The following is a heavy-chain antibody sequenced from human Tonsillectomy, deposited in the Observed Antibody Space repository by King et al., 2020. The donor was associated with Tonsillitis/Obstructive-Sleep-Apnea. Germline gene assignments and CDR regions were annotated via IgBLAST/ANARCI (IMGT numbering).Heavy chain of an antibody. V-gene: IGHV1-46*01. CDR1: GYTFTSYY. J-gene: IGHJ4*02. Sequence: VQLVESGAEVKKPGASVKVSCKASGYTFTSYYMHWVRQAPGQGLEWMGIINPSGGNTSYAQKFQGRVTMTRDTSTSTVYMELSSLRSEDTAVYYCAREEGSANCLDFWGQGTLVTVSS. CDR3: AREEGSANCLDF. D-gene: IGHD3-10*01. CDR2: INPSGGNT.